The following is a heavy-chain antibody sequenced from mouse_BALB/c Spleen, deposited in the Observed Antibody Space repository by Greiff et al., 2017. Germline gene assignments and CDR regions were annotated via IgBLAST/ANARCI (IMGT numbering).Heavy chain of an antibody. CDR3: ARGVLRYFDY. D-gene: IGHD1-1*01. CDR1: GYTFTSYW. Sequence: VQLQQSGAELAKPGASVKMSCKASGYTFTSYWMHWVKQRPGQGLEWIGYINPSTGYTEYNQKFKDKATLTADKSSSTAYMQLSSLTSEDSAVYYCARGVLRYFDYWGQGTTLTVSS. V-gene: IGHV1-7*01. CDR2: INPSTGYT. J-gene: IGHJ2*01.